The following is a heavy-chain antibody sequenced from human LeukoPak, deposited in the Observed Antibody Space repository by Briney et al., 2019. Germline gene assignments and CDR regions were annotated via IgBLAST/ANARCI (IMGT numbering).Heavy chain of an antibody. CDR3: ARDVLGYIVATSPFDY. J-gene: IGHJ4*02. CDR2: IKQDGSEK. D-gene: IGHD5-12*01. Sequence: GGSLRLSCAASGFTFSSYWMSWVRQAPGKGLEWVANIKQDGSEKYYVDSVKGRFTISRDNAKSSLYLQMNSLRAEDTAVYYCARDVLGYIVATSPFDYWGQGTLVTVSS. V-gene: IGHV3-7*01. CDR1: GFTFSSYW.